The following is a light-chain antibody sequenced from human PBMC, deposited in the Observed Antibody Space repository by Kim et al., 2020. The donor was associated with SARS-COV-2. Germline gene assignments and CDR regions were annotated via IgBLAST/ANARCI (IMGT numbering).Light chain of an antibody. Sequence: DIQMTQSPSTLSASVGDRVTITCRASQTISSWLAWYQQKPGKAPKLLIYDASSLESGVPSRFSGSGSGTEFTLTINSLQPDDFATYYCQQYHSYCIFGQGPKLEI. J-gene: IGKJ2*02. CDR2: DAS. CDR1: QTISSW. V-gene: IGKV1-5*01. CDR3: QQYHSYCI.